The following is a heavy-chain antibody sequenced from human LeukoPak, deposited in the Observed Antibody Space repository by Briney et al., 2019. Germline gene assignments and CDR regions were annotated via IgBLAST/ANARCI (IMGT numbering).Heavy chain of an antibody. D-gene: IGHD3-10*01. CDR2: IIPIFGTA. V-gene: IGHV1-69*05. Sequence: ASVKVSCKASGGTFSSYAISWVRQAPGQGLEWMGGIIPIFGTANYAQKFQGRVTMTRDMSTSTVYMELSSLRSEDTAVYYCARSMVRGVIIKEIDYWGQGTLVTVSS. CDR1: GGTFSSYA. CDR3: ARSMVRGVIIKEIDY. J-gene: IGHJ4*02.